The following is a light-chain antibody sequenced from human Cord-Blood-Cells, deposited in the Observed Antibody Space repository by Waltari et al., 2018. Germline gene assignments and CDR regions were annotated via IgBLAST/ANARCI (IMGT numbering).Light chain of an antibody. J-gene: IGLJ2*01. CDR1: SSHIGAGYD. CDR2: GNS. CDR3: QSYDSSLSGVV. V-gene: IGLV1-40*01. Sequence: QSVLTQPPSVSGAPGTRVTISCPGSSSHIGAGYDVHWYQQLPGTAPKLLIYGNSNRPSGVPDRFSGSKSGTSASLAITGLQAEDEADYYCQSYDSSLSGVVFGGGTKLTVL.